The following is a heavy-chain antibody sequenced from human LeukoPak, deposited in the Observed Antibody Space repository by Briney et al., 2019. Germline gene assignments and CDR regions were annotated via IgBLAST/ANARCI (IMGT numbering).Heavy chain of an antibody. Sequence: ASVKLSCKASGYTFSTYYIHWVLQAPGQGLEWMGIINPSGGSTSYAQKFQGRVTMTRDTSTSTVYMELTSLRSEDTAVFYCARARDYGDYVFDYWGQGTLVTASS. V-gene: IGHV1-46*01. J-gene: IGHJ4*02. CDR1: GYTFSTYY. CDR2: INPSGGST. CDR3: ARARDYGDYVFDY. D-gene: IGHD4-17*01.